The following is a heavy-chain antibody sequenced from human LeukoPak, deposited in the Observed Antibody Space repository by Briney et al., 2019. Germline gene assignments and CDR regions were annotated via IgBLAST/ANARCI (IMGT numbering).Heavy chain of an antibody. Sequence: SETLSLTCAVYGGSFSGYYWSWIRQPPGKGLEWIGEINHSGSTNYNPSLKSRVTISVDTSKNQFSLKLSSVTAADTAVYYCARGRRGYGKGCWFDPWGQGTLVTVSS. J-gene: IGHJ5*02. CDR1: GGSFSGYY. CDR2: INHSGST. V-gene: IGHV4-34*01. CDR3: ARGRRGYGKGCWFDP. D-gene: IGHD5-18*01.